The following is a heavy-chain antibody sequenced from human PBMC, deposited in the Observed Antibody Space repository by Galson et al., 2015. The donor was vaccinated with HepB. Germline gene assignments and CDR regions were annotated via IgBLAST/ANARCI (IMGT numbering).Heavy chain of an antibody. V-gene: IGHV1-2*02. D-gene: IGHD3-3*01. J-gene: IGHJ6*03. CDR1: GYTFTGYY. CDR3: ARDSGRLRFLEPTPLYYMDV. CDR2: INPNSGGT. Sequence: SVKVSCKASGYTFTGYYMHWVRQAPGQGLEWMGWINPNSGGTNYAQKFQGRVTMTRDTSISTAYMELSRLRSDDTAVYYCARDSGRLRFLEPTPLYYMDVWGKGTTVTVSS.